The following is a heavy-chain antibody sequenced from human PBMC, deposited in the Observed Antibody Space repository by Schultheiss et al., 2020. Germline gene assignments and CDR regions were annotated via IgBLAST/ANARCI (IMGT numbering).Heavy chain of an antibody. D-gene: IGHD2-15*01. CDR3: ARHPKWSRGSFDY. V-gene: IGHV4-34*01. CDR2: INHSGST. J-gene: IGHJ4*02. CDR1: GGSFSGYY. Sequence: SETLSLTCAVYGGSFSGYYWSWIRQPPGKGLEWIGEINHSGSTNYNPSLKSQVTISVDTSKNQFSLKLSSVTAADTAVYYCARHPKWSRGSFDYWGQGTLVTVSS.